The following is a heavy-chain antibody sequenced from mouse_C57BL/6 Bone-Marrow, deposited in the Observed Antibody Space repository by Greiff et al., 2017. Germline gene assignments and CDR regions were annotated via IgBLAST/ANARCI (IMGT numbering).Heavy chain of an antibody. CDR2: ISSGGSYT. CDR3: ASSWDY. CDR1: GFTFSSYG. V-gene: IGHV5-6*01. Sequence: EVKLVESGGDLVKPGGSLKLSCAASGFTFSSYGMSWVRQTPDKRLGWVATISSGGSYTYYPDSVKGRFTISRDNAKNTLYLQMSSLKSEDTAMYYCASSWDYWGQGTSVTVSS. J-gene: IGHJ4*01.